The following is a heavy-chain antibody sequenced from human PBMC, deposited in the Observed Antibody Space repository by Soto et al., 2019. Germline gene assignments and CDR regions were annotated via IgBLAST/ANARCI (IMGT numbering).Heavy chain of an antibody. Sequence: ASVKFSCKATGYTFSACTMNWVRQAPGQSLEWMGWINAGSGNTKYSQNFQGRVSITRDTSASTVYMELTGLTSEDTAVYYCARDTETLGPRANDALDIWGQGTMVTVSS. D-gene: IGHD3-3*02. V-gene: IGHV1-3*01. CDR2: INAGSGNT. CDR3: ARDTETLGPRANDALDI. CDR1: GYTFSACT. J-gene: IGHJ3*02.